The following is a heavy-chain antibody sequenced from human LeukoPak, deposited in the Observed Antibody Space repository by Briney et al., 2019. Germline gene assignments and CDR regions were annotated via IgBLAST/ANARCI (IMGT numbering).Heavy chain of an antibody. V-gene: IGHV3-23*01. CDR1: GFTFSSFG. D-gene: IGHD3-3*01. CDR3: AKGKDFNGYYVDS. Sequence: GRSLRLSCAASGFTFSSFGMSWVRQSPETGLEWVSVSGGSGGATHYAESVKGRFTISRGNSKNTLYLEMSRLRADDTAVYYCAKGKDFNGYYVDSWGQGTLVTVSS. CDR2: SGGSGGAT. J-gene: IGHJ4*02.